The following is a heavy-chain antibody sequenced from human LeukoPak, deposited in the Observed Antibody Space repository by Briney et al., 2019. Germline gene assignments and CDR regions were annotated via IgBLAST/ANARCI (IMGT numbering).Heavy chain of an antibody. CDR1: RFTFSSYS. D-gene: IGHD3-10*01. CDR3: VRQLVS. CDR2: ISSSSSSI. V-gene: IGHV3-48*01. J-gene: IGHJ5*02. Sequence: GGPLRLSCAASRFTFSSYSMNWVRQAPGKGLEWVSYISSSSSSIYYADSVKGRFTISRDNAKNSLYLQMNSLRAEDTAVYYCVRQLVSWGRGTLVTVSS.